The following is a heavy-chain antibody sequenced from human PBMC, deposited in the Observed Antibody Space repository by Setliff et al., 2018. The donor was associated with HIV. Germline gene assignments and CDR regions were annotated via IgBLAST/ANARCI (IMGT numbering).Heavy chain of an antibody. CDR2: IYSGGST. J-gene: IGHJ5*02. Sequence: PGGSLRLSCAASGFTVSSNYMSWVRQAPGKGLGWVSVIYSGGSTYYADSVKGRFTISRDNSKNTLYLQMNSLRAEDTAVYYCARDMMYHYDRSGSFGYFGPWGQGTQVTVSS. D-gene: IGHD3-22*01. CDR3: ARDMMYHYDRSGSFGYFGP. V-gene: IGHV3-66*01. CDR1: GFTVSSNY.